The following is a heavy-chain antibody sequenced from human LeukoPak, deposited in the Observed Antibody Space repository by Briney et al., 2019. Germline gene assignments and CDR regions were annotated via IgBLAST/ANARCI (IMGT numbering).Heavy chain of an antibody. CDR2: IYYSGST. J-gene: IGHJ4*02. Sequence: SETLSLTCTVSGGSISSSSYYWGWIRQPPGKGLEWIGSIYYSGSTYYNPSLKSRVTISVDTSKSQFSLKLNSVTAADTAVYYCARNRYCSAGSCYSDSWGQGTLVTVSS. V-gene: IGHV4-39*01. D-gene: IGHD2-15*01. CDR3: ARNRYCSAGSCYSDS. CDR1: GGSISSSSYY.